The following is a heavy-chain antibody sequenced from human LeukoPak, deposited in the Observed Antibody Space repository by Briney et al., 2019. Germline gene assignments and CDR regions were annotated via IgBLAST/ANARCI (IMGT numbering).Heavy chain of an antibody. V-gene: IGHV4-59*08. CDR2: IYYSRST. CDR3: AGTSQTYYDVLTGYYNVIFDY. D-gene: IGHD3-9*01. Sequence: PSETLSLTCTVSGGSISSYYWSWIRQPPGKGLEWIGYIYYSRSTNYNPSLKSRVTISVDTSKNQFSLKLSSVTAADTAVYYCAGTSQTYYDVLTGYYNVIFDYWGQGTLVTVSS. CDR1: GGSISSYY. J-gene: IGHJ4*02.